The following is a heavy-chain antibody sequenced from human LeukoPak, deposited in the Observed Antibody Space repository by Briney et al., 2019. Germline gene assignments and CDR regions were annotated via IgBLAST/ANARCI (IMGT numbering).Heavy chain of an antibody. CDR3: AKDIDYYDSSGRAFDY. CDR1: GFTFSSYW. J-gene: IGHJ4*02. V-gene: IGHV3-7*03. CDR2: IKQDGSEK. Sequence: PGGSLRLPCAASGFTFSSYWMSWVRQAPGKGLEWVANIKQDGSEKYYVDSVKGRFTISRDNAKNSLYLQMNSLRAEDTASYYCAKDIDYYDSSGRAFDYWGQGTLVTVSS. D-gene: IGHD3-22*01.